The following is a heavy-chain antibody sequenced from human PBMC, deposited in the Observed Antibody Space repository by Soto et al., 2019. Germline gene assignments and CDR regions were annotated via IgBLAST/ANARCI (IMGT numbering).Heavy chain of an antibody. Sequence: GGSLRLSCAASGFTFSSYWMSWVRQAPGKGLEWVANIKQDGSEKYYVDSATDRFTISRDDSKRIAYLQMNSLKADDTAVYYCTRERWDYGGPKWYFDLWGRGTLVTVSS. D-gene: IGHD4-17*01. CDR3: TRERWDYGGPKWYFDL. V-gene: IGHV3-7*05. J-gene: IGHJ2*01. CDR2: IKQDGSEK. CDR1: GFTFSSYW.